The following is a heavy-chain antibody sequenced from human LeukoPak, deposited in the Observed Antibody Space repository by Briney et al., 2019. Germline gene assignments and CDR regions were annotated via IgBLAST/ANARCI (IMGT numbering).Heavy chain of an antibody. V-gene: IGHV4-4*09. CDR3: ARRDVELADAFDI. Sequence: SETLSLTCTVSGGPISSYYWSWIRQPPGKGLEWIGYIYTSGSTNYNPSLKSRVTISVDTSKNQFSLKLSSVTAADTAVYYCARRDVELADAFDIWGQGTMVTVSS. D-gene: IGHD5-24*01. CDR2: IYTSGST. CDR1: GGPISSYY. J-gene: IGHJ3*02.